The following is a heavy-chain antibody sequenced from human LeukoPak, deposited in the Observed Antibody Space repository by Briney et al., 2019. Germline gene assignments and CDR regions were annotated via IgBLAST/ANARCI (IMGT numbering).Heavy chain of an antibody. CDR2: INHSGST. Sequence: SETLSLTCTVSGGSISSGSYFWTWIRQPPGKGLEWIGEINHSGSTNYNPSLKSRVTISVDTSKNQFSLKLSSVTAADTAVYYCARPAYRRIPDYWGQGTLVTVSS. CDR1: GGSISSGSYF. J-gene: IGHJ4*02. CDR3: ARPAYRRIPDY. V-gene: IGHV4-39*07. D-gene: IGHD2-21*01.